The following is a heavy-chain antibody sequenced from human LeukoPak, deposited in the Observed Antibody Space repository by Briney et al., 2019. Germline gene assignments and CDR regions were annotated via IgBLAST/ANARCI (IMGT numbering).Heavy chain of an antibody. CDR1: GFTFDDYV. CDR3: AKGRYGSGSYDIQFDY. D-gene: IGHD3-10*01. V-gene: IGHV3-23*01. Sequence: PGGSLRLSCAPSGFTFDDYVMSWVRQAPEKGLEWVSSISGSGGSTYHADSVKGRFTISRDNSKNTLYLQMNSLRAEDTAVYYCAKGRYGSGSYDIQFDYWGQGTLVTVSS. CDR2: ISGSGGST. J-gene: IGHJ4*02.